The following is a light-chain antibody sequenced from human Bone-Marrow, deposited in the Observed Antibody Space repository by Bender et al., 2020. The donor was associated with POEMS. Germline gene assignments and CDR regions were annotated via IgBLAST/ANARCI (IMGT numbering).Light chain of an antibody. V-gene: IGLV2-14*01. CDR2: EGS. J-gene: IGLJ3*02. CDR3: CSYAGSYTWV. Sequence: QSALTQPASVSGSPGQSITISCTGTGSDIGGYNSVSWYQQYPGKAPKLLIYEGSKRPSGVSSRFSGSKSGSTASLTISGLQAEDEADYYCCSYAGSYTWVFGGGTKLTVL. CDR1: GSDIGGYNS.